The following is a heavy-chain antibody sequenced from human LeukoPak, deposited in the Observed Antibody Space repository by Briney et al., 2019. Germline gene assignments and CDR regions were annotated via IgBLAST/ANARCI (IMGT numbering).Heavy chain of an antibody. CDR2: INPNSGGT. D-gene: IGHD6-6*01. V-gene: IGHV1-2*02. J-gene: IGHJ6*03. Sequence: ASVKVSCKASGYSFTGYYMHWVRQAPGQGLEWMGWINPNSGGTNHAQKFQGRVTMTRDMSVSTTYMDLSRLRSDDTAVYYCAGATYSSPSLYYYYYMDVWGKGTTVTVSS. CDR1: GYSFTGYY. CDR3: AGATYSSPSLYYYYYMDV.